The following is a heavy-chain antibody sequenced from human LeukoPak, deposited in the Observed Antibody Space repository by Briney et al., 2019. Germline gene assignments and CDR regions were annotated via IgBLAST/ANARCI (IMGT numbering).Heavy chain of an antibody. CDR2: LNSNSGNT. CDR3: ARAFGWLNAFDI. Sequence: GASVKVSCKASGYTFTSYDINWVRQATGQGLEWMGWLNSNSGNTGYAQKFQGRVTMTRNTSISTAYMELSSLRSKDTAVYYCARAFGWLNAFDIWGQGTMVTISS. J-gene: IGHJ3*02. V-gene: IGHV1-8*01. D-gene: IGHD3-9*01. CDR1: GYTFTSYD.